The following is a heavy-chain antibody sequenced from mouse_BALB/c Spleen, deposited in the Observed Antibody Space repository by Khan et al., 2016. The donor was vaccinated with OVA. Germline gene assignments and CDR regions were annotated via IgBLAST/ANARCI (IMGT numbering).Heavy chain of an antibody. CDR1: GYTFTSYT. J-gene: IGHJ2*01. V-gene: IGHV1-4*02. Sequence: QVKLQQSGAELARPGASVKMSCKASGYTFTSYTMHWVKQRPGQGLEWIGYINPRSGYTEYNQKFKDKTTLTAEISSSTAYMQLSSLTSEDSAVYYCARRRGGYYCDYWGQGTTLTVSS. CDR3: ARRRGGYYCDY. CDR2: INPRSGYT.